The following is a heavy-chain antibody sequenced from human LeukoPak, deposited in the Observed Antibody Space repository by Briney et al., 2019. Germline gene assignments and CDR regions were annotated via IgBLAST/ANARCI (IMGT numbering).Heavy chain of an antibody. V-gene: IGHV3-23*01. CDR1: GFTFSSYA. J-gene: IGHJ4*02. Sequence: GGSLRLSCAASGFTFSSYAMSWVRQAPGKGLEWVSAISDSGGSTYYADSVKGRFTISRDNSKNTLYLQMNSLRAEDTAVYYCAKDLSWGEYGSGSYYDYWGQGTLVTVSS. CDR3: AKDLSWGEYGSGSYYDY. D-gene: IGHD3-10*01. CDR2: ISDSGGST.